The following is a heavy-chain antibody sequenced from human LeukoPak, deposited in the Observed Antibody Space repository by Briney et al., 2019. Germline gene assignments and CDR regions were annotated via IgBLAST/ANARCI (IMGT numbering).Heavy chain of an antibody. Sequence: GGSLRLSCAASGFTFSSYAMSWVRQAPGKGLVWVSRVKSDGSNPSYADSVKGRFTISRDNAENMLYLQMNTLGAEDTAVYYCARDIVSGSGSLDYWGQGTLVTVSS. D-gene: IGHD3-10*01. V-gene: IGHV3-74*01. CDR2: VKSDGSNP. CDR3: ARDIVSGSGSLDY. CDR1: GFTFSSYA. J-gene: IGHJ4*02.